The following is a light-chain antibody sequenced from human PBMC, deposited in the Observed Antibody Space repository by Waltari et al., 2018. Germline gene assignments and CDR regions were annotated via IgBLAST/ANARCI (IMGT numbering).Light chain of an antibody. CDR2: EGN. CDR1: SSDVGTYNL. CDR3: CSFAAGGILV. J-gene: IGLJ3*02. Sequence: QSALTQPASVSGSPGQSITISCTGTSSDVGTYNLVSWYQHHPDKAPKLIIYEGNKRPSGVSNRFSGSKSGNTASLTISGLQAEDEADYYCCSFAAGGILVFGGGTKLTVL. V-gene: IGLV2-23*01.